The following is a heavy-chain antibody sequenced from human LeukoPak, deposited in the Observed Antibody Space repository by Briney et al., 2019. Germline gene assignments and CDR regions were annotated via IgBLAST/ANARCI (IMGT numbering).Heavy chain of an antibody. CDR2: ISSSSSYI. CDR1: GFTFSSYS. V-gene: IGHV3-21*01. D-gene: IGHD1-26*01. Sequence: GGSLRLSCAASGFTFSSYSMSWVRQAPGKGLEWVSSISSSSSYIYYADSVKGRFTISRDNAKNSLYLQMNSLRAEDTAVYYCARARGATTTLMGYWGQGTLVTVSS. J-gene: IGHJ4*02. CDR3: ARARGATTTLMGY.